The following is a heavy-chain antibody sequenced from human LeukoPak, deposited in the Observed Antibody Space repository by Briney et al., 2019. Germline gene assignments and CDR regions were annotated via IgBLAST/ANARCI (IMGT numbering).Heavy chain of an antibody. CDR3: ARVIILNWYFDL. Sequence: ASVKVSCKASGYTFTSYGISWVRQAPGQGLEWMGWINPNSGGTNYAQKFQGRVTMTRDTSISTAYMELSRLRSDDTAVYYCARVIILNWYFDLWGRGTLVTVSS. J-gene: IGHJ2*01. CDR2: INPNSGGT. CDR1: GYTFTSYG. V-gene: IGHV1-2*02. D-gene: IGHD3-10*01.